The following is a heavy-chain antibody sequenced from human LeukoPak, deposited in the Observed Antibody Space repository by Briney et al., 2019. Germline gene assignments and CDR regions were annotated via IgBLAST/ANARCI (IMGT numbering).Heavy chain of an antibody. CDR2: ISGSGGST. Sequence: GGSLRLSCAASGFTFSSYGMSWVRQAPGKGLEWGSAISGSGGSTYYADSVKGRFTIPRDNSKNTLYLQMNSLRAEDTAIYYRAEEVAYGSGSRAASGAFNIWGQGTMVTVSS. J-gene: IGHJ3*02. V-gene: IGHV3-23*01. D-gene: IGHD3-10*01. CDR3: AEEVAYGSGSRAASGAFNI. CDR1: GFTFSSYG.